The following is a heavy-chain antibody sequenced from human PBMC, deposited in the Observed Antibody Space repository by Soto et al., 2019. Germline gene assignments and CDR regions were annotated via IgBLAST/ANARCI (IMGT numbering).Heavy chain of an antibody. CDR3: ARDAYYDFWSGYYTGAGAFDI. CDR2: ISAYNGNT. CDR1: GYTFTSYG. Sequence: GASVKVSCKASGYTFTSYGISWVRQAPGQGLEWMGWISAYNGNTNYAQKLQGRVTMTTDTSTSTAYMELRSLRSDDTAVYYRARDAYYDFWSGYYTGAGAFDIWGQGTMVTVSS. D-gene: IGHD3-3*01. J-gene: IGHJ3*02. V-gene: IGHV1-18*01.